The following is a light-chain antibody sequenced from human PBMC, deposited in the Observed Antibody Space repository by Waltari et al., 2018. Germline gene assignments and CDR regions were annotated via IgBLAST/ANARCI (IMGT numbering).Light chain of an antibody. J-gene: IGKJ5*01. Sequence: EIVLTQSPGTLSLSPGETATLSCRASQSVSGSYLAWNQQKPGPDPRLLIYGASARATGIPDRFSGSGSGTDFTLTISRLEPEDFGVYYCQYYGASRGPITFGQGTRLEIK. CDR1: QSVSGSY. V-gene: IGKV3-20*01. CDR2: GAS. CDR3: QYYGASRGPIT.